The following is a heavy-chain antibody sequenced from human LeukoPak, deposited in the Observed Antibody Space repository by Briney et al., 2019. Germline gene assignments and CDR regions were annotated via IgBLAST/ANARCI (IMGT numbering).Heavy chain of an antibody. CDR2: IYPGDSDT. CDR3: ARRGRGYNLDNWFDP. Sequence: GESLKISCKGSGYSFTSYWIGWVRQMPGKGLEGMGIIYPGDSDTRYSPSFQGQVTISADKSISTAYLQWSSLKASDTAMYYCARRGRGYNLDNWFDPWGQGTLVTVSS. D-gene: IGHD5-24*01. CDR1: GYSFTSYW. V-gene: IGHV5-51*01. J-gene: IGHJ5*02.